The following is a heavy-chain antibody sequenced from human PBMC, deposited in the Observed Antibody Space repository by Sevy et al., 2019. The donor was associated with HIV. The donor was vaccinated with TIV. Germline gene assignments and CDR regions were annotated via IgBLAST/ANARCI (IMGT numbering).Heavy chain of an antibody. Sequence: GGSLRLSCAASGFTFSSNGMHWVRQAPGKGLEWVAVISHDGRHKYSADSVKGRFTISRDNSNNTLYLQMNSLRAEDTAMYYCAKGPTSRAYYYGSGSYSLEYWGQGTLVTVSS. V-gene: IGHV3-30*18. J-gene: IGHJ4*02. CDR2: ISHDGRHK. D-gene: IGHD3-10*01. CDR3: AKGPTSRAYYYGSGSYSLEY. CDR1: GFTFSSNG.